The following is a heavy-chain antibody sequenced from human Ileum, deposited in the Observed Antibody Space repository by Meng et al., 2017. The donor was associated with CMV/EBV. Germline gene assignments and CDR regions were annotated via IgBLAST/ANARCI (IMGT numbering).Heavy chain of an antibody. J-gene: IGHJ6*02. D-gene: IGHD3-10*01. V-gene: IGHV3-30*02. CDR3: ARDRGVRGVIINYYYYGMDV. Sequence: GESLKISCAASGSTFSSYGMHWVRQAPGKGLEWVAFIGNDEKRNYYADSVKGRFTISRDNSKNTLYLQMNSLRAEDTAVYYCARDRGVRGVIINYYYYGMDVWGQGTTVTVSS. CDR2: IGNDEKRN. CDR1: GSTFSSYG.